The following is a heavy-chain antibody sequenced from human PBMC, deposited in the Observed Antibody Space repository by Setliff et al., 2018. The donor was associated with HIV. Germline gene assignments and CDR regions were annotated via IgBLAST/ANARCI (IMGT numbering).Heavy chain of an antibody. CDR1: GGSIGGYY. CDR3: ARVRSYGSAYDAFDV. Sequence: PSETLSLTCTVSGGSIGGYYWSWIRQPPGTGLEWLGCIYSGGRNNYKPSLESRVTISLDTSKNHFSLRLTSVTAADTAVYYCARVRSYGSAYDAFDVWGPGTMVTVSS. D-gene: IGHD3-10*01. CDR2: IYSGGRN. J-gene: IGHJ3*01. V-gene: IGHV4-4*08.